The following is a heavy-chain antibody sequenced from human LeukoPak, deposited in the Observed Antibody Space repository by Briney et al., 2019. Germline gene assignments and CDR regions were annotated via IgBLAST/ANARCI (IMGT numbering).Heavy chain of an antibody. CDR3: AKDREQQLVAPVFDY. Sequence: GRTLRLACATSALSWGSVSMSVVGQSPNKGLEWVAFIRYDGSNKYYADSVKGRFTISRDNSKNTLYLQMNSLRAEDTAVYYCAKDREQQLVAPVFDYWGQGTLVTVSS. CDR2: IRYDGSNK. CDR1: ALSWGSVS. V-gene: IGHV3-30*02. D-gene: IGHD6-13*01. J-gene: IGHJ4*02.